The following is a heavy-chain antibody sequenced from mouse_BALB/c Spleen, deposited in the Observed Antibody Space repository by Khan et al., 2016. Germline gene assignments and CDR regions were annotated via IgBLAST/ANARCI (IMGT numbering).Heavy chain of an antibody. V-gene: IGHV9-3*02. Sequence: QIQLVQSGPELKKPGETVKISCKASGYTFTNYGMNWVKQAPGKGLKWMGWINTNTGEPTYAEEFKGRFAFSLETSASTAYLQINNLNTEDTSTYFCAEDYYGNNWCAYWGQGTLVTVSA. J-gene: IGHJ3*01. D-gene: IGHD1-1*02. CDR1: GYTFTNYG. CDR3: AEDYYGNNWCAY. CDR2: INTNTGEP.